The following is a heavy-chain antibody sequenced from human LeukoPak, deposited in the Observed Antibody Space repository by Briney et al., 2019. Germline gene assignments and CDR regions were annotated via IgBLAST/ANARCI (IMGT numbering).Heavy chain of an antibody. CDR3: ARDLGIRGLFGY. V-gene: IGHV4-34*01. CDR1: GGSFSGYY. CDR2: INHSGST. Sequence: SETLSLTCAVYGGSFSGYYWSWIRQPPGKGLEWIGEINHSGSTNYNPSLKSRVTISVDTSKNQFSLRLSSVTAADTAVYYCARDLGIRGLFGYWGQGTLVTVSS. D-gene: IGHD3-10*01. J-gene: IGHJ4*02.